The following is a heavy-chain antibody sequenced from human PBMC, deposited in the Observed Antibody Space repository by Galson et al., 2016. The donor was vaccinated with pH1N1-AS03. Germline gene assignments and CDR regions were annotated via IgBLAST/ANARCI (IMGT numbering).Heavy chain of an antibody. D-gene: IGHD3-10*01. CDR2: SGTAGVT. CDR1: GFTFSSHD. Sequence: SLRLSCAGAGFTFSSHDMYWVRQPPGEGLEWVSASGTAGVTYYAGSVKGRFTISRENAKNSLYLQMNSLRAGDTAVYYCARGKEGYFYGMDVWGQGTTVTVSS. CDR3: ARGKEGYFYGMDV. V-gene: IGHV3-13*01. J-gene: IGHJ6*02.